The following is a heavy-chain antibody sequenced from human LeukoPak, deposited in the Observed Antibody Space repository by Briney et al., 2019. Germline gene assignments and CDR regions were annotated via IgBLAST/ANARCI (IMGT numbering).Heavy chain of an antibody. V-gene: IGHV3-11*01. CDR3: ARPRTYYYDSSGFDY. J-gene: IGHJ4*02. CDR1: GFTFSDYY. Sequence: GGSLRLSCAASGFTFSDYYMSWLRQAPGKGLEWVSYISSSGSTIYYADSVKGRFTISRDNAKNSLYLQMNSLRAEDTAVYYCARPRTYYYDSSGFDYWGQGTLVTVSS. CDR2: ISSSGSTI. D-gene: IGHD3-22*01.